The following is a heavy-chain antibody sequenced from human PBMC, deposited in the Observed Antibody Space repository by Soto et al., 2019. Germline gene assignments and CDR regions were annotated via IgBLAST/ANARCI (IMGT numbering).Heavy chain of an antibody. CDR2: IFPSWTT. J-gene: IGHJ4*02. CDR1: GGSLSGATYS. V-gene: IGHV4-30-2*01. Sequence: SETLSLPCRVSGGSLSGATYSWNWILQPPGKGLEWIGYIFPSWTTYYNPSLKSRVTISIDVSKNQFSLSLRSLNAADTAVYYCARSREFDYWSQGTLVTVSS. CDR3: ARSREFDY.